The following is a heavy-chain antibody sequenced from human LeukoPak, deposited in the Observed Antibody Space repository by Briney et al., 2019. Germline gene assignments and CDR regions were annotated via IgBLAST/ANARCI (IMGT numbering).Heavy chain of an antibody. J-gene: IGHJ4*02. CDR3: AREGPGGAEKRGDY. V-gene: IGHV3-48*04. CDR1: GFTFNTYS. Sequence: GGSLRLSCAASGFTFNTYSMNWVRQAPGKGLEWVSYISSSGISIYYADSVKGRFTSSRDNAKNSLYLQMNSLRAEDTAVYYCAREGPGGAEKRGDYWGREPWSPSPQ. CDR2: ISSSGISI. D-gene: IGHD3-10*01.